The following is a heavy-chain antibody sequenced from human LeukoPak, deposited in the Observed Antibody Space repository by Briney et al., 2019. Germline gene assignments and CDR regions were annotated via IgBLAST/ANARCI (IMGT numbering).Heavy chain of an antibody. CDR2: IYPRDSDA. Sequence: PGESLKISCKGSGYSFTSYWIGWVRQMPGKGLEWMGIIYPRDSDAKYRPSSQGQVTISADRSTSTAYLQWGSLKASDSAMYYCARLGYSYGQGDYWGQGTLVTVST. D-gene: IGHD5-12*01. CDR1: GYSFTSYW. CDR3: ARLGYSYGQGDY. V-gene: IGHV5-51*01. J-gene: IGHJ4*02.